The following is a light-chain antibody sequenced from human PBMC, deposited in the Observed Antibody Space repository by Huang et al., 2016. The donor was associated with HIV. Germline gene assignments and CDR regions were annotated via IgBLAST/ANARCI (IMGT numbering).Light chain of an antibody. Sequence: DIQMTQSPSSLSASVGDRVTVTCQASQDISNYLNWYQQKPGKAPKLLIYDASNVETGVPARCSGSGAGTDFTFTISSLQPEDIATYYCQQYDNLPRTFGQGTKLEIK. J-gene: IGKJ2*02. CDR1: QDISNY. CDR3: QQYDNLPRT. V-gene: IGKV1-33*01. CDR2: DAS.